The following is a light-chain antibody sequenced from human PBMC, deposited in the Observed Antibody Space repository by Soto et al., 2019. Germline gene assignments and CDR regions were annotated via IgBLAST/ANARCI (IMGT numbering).Light chain of an antibody. CDR1: QSISSW. CDR3: QQYGT. Sequence: DIQTTQYPSTLSASVGDRVTITCRASQSISSWLAWYQQKPGKAPKLLIYKASSLESGVPSRFSGSGSGTEFTLTISSLQPDDFATYYRQQYGTFGQGTKVDIK. V-gene: IGKV1-5*03. CDR2: KAS. J-gene: IGKJ1*01.